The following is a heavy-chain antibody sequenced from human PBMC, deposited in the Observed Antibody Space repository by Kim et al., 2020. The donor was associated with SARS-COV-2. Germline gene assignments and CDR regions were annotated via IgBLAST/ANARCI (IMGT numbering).Heavy chain of an antibody. D-gene: IGHD6-6*01. J-gene: IGHJ5*02. CDR3: ARPRSASGSSHNWFDP. Sequence: SLKSRVTISVDTSKNQFSLKLSSVTAADTAVYYCARPRSASGSSHNWFDPWGQGTLVTVSS. V-gene: IGHV4-39*01.